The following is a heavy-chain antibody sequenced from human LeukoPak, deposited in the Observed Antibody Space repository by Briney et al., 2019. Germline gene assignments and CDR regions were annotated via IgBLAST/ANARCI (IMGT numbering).Heavy chain of an antibody. CDR1: GDSISSNTYY. V-gene: IGHV4-39*07. J-gene: IGHJ4*02. CDR2: IYYSGSV. Sequence: SETLSLTCTVSGDSISSNTYYWGWIRQPPGKGLEWIGSIYYSGSVNYKPSLKSRVTISVDTPNNQFSLRVTSVTAADTAVYYCARDYGGDPYYFDYWGQGTLVTVSS. D-gene: IGHD2-21*02. CDR3: ARDYGGDPYYFDY.